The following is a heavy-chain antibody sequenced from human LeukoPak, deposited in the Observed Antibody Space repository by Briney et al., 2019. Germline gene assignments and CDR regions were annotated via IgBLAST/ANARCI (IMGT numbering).Heavy chain of an antibody. V-gene: IGHV1-69*04. Sequence: SVNVSCEASGGTFSSYAISWVRQAPGPGLEWMGRIIPILGIANYAQKFQGRVTITADKSTSTAYMELSSLRSEDTAVYYCARNHDYDILTGYEYFQHWGQGTLVTVSS. D-gene: IGHD3-9*01. CDR2: IIPILGIA. CDR3: ARNHDYDILTGYEYFQH. J-gene: IGHJ1*01. CDR1: GGTFSSYA.